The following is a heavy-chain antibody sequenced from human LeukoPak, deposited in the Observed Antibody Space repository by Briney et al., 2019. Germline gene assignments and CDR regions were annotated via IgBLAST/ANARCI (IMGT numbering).Heavy chain of an antibody. CDR1: GFTFSSYA. CDR3: AKVGHGYSSIPLLDY. D-gene: IGHD6-13*01. CDR2: ISGSGGST. J-gene: IGHJ4*02. V-gene: IGHV3-23*01. Sequence: GGSLRLFCAASGFTFSSYAMSWVRQAPGKGLEWVSAISGSGGSTYYADSVKGRFTISRDNSKNTLYLQMNSLRAEDTAVYYCAKVGHGYSSIPLLDYWGQGTLVTVSS.